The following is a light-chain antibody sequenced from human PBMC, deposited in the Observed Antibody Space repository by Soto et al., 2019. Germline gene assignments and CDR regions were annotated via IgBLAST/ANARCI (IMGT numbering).Light chain of an antibody. CDR2: GNS. CDR1: SSNIGAGYD. J-gene: IGLJ2*01. CDR3: QSYDSSLSGSV. Sequence: QSLLTQPPSVSGAPGQRDTISCTGSSSNIGAGYDVHWYQQLPGTAPKLLIYGNSNRPSGVPDRFSGSKSGTSASLAITGLQAEDEADYYCQSYDSSLSGSVFGGGTKVTVL. V-gene: IGLV1-40*01.